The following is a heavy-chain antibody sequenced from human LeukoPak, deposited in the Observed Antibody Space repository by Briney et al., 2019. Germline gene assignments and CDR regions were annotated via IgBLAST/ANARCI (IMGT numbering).Heavy chain of an antibody. Sequence: PSETLSLTCAVYGGSFSGYYWSWIRQPPGKGLEWIGYIYYSGSTNYNPSLKSRVTISVDTSKNQFSLKLSSVTAADTAVYYCARLLLWFGEPNWFDPWGQGTLVTVSS. V-gene: IGHV4-59*08. J-gene: IGHJ5*02. CDR3: ARLLLWFGEPNWFDP. CDR2: IYYSGST. D-gene: IGHD3-10*01. CDR1: GGSFSGYY.